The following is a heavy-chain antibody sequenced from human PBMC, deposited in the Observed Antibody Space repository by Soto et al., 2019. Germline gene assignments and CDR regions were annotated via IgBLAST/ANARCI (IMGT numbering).Heavy chain of an antibody. Sequence: GGSLRLSCAASGLIFENFGMSWVRQAPGKGLEWISSISGSGSKKYYADSVKGRFTISRDNSKSTVYLELNNLSAEDTAVYHCAKNQGVELVPLATVDWFDPWGQGAVVTVSS. V-gene: IGHV3-23*01. CDR1: GLIFENFG. CDR3: AKNQGVELVPLATVDWFDP. CDR2: ISGSGSKK. J-gene: IGHJ5*02. D-gene: IGHD1-26*01.